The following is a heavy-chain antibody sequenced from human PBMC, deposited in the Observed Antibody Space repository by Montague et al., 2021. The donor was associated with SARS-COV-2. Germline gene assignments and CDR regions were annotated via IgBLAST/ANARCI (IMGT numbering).Heavy chain of an antibody. D-gene: IGHD2-15*01. CDR2: IYYSGST. Sequence: SETLSLTCTVSGGSINSYYWSWIRQPPGKGLEWIGYIYYSGSTNYNPSLKSRVTISVDTSKNQFSLKLSSVTAADTAVYYCARRSLGYCSGGSCYSGYDYWGQGTLVTVSS. CDR3: ARRSLGYCSGGSCYSGYDY. J-gene: IGHJ4*02. CDR1: GGSINSYY. V-gene: IGHV4-59*01.